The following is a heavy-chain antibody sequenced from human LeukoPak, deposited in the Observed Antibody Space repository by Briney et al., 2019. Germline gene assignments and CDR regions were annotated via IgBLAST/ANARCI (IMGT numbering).Heavy chain of an antibody. Sequence: ASETLSLTCTVSGGSISSYYWSWIRQPPGKGLEWIGYIYYSGSTNYNPSLKSRVTISVDTSKNQFPLKLSSVTAADTAVYYCASFYDSSGYYYDYWGQGTLVTVSS. CDR3: ASFYDSSGYYYDY. J-gene: IGHJ4*02. V-gene: IGHV4-59*01. CDR2: IYYSGST. D-gene: IGHD3-22*01. CDR1: GGSISSYY.